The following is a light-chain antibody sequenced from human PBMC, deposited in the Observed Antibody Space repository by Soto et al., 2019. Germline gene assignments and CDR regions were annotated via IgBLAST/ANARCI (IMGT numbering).Light chain of an antibody. CDR1: QRISGY. Sequence: EIVLTQSPATLSLSPGERATLSCRASQRISGYLHWYQQRPGQPPRLLISDASNRSTGIPLRFSGSGSGTDYALTNTNLVSEDFAVYYCQQRSNCPWKVGQGNKVDI. CDR3: QQRSNCPWK. V-gene: IGKV3-11*01. J-gene: IGKJ1*01. CDR2: DAS.